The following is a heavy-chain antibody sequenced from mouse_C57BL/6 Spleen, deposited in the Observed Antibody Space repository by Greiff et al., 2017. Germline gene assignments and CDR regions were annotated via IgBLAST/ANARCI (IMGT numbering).Heavy chain of an antibody. CDR3: ARSTYYSNYDAMDY. V-gene: IGHV1-18*01. Sequence: VQLQQSGPELVKPGASVKIPCKASGYTFTDYNMDWVKQSPGKSLEWIGDINPNNGGTIYNQKFKGKATLTVDKSSSTAYMELRSLTSEDTAVYYCARSTYYSNYDAMDYWGQGTSVTVSS. CDR1: GYTFTDYN. J-gene: IGHJ4*01. CDR2: INPNNGGT. D-gene: IGHD2-5*01.